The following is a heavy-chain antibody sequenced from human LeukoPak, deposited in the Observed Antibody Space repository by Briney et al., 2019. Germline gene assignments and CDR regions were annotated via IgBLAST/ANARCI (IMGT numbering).Heavy chain of an antibody. CDR2: ISHSGST. CDR3: ARVTGTTPFDY. CDR1: GVSISSSNW. J-gene: IGHJ4*02. D-gene: IGHD1-1*01. V-gene: IGHV4-4*02. Sequence: SETLSLTCAVSGVSISSSNWWSWVRQPPGKGLEWIGEISHSGSTNYNPSLESRVTISVDRSKNQFSLRLNSVTAVDTAVYFCARVTGTTPFDYWGQGTLVTVSS.